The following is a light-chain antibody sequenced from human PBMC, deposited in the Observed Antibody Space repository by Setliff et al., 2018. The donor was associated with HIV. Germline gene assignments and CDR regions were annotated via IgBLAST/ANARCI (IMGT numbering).Light chain of an antibody. Sequence: QSVLTQPPSVSGAPGQRVTISCTGTKSNIGAGYDVHWYQHLPGTAPKLLIYGDTNRPSGVPDRFSASKSGTSASLAITGLQAEDEADYYCCSNTGSNTFVFGTGTKV. CDR3: CSNTGSNTFV. CDR2: GDT. CDR1: KSNIGAGYD. V-gene: IGLV1-40*01. J-gene: IGLJ1*01.